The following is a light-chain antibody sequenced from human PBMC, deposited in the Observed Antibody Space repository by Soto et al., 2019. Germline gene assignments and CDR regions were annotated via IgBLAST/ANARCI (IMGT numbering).Light chain of an antibody. V-gene: IGKV1-5*01. Sequence: DIHMTHSPSTLSASVGDRVTITCRASQSISRWLAWYQQKPGKAPKLLIYDVSNLESGVPSRFSGSGSGTEFTLTISGLQPDDSATYYCQQYNTFWTFGQGTTGDIK. CDR2: DVS. J-gene: IGKJ1*01. CDR1: QSISRW. CDR3: QQYNTFWT.